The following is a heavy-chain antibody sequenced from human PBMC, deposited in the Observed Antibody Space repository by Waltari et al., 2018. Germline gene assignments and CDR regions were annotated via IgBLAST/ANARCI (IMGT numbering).Heavy chain of an antibody. CDR3: ARDPSGSSWYREGDY. CDR2: SYHSGIN. CDR1: GGSISSSNW. Sequence: QVQLQESGPGLVKPSGTLSLTCAVSGGSISSSNWWSWVRQPPGKGLEWIGESYHSGINNYKPSLKSRVTISVDKSKNQVSLKLSSVTAADTAVYYCARDPSGSSWYREGDYWGQGTLVTVSS. J-gene: IGHJ4*02. D-gene: IGHD6-13*01. V-gene: IGHV4-4*02.